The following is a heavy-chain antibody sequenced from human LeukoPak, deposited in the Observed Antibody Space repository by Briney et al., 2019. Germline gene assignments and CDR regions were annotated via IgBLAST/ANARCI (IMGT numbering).Heavy chain of an antibody. D-gene: IGHD5-12*01. CDR2: IYWNDDK. J-gene: IGHJ5*02. CDR3: ARSYSDYDYFNNWFDP. V-gene: IGHV2-5*01. Sequence: TLSLTCTVSGGSISSYFWSWIRQPPGKALEWLALIYWNDDKRYSPSLKSRLTISKDTSKNQVVLTMTNMDPVDTATYYCARSYSDYDYFNNWFDPWGQGTLVTVSS. CDR1: GGSISSYFW.